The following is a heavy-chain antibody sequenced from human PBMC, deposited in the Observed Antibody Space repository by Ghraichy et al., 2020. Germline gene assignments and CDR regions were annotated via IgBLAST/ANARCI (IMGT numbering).Heavy chain of an antibody. J-gene: IGHJ4*02. CDR2: IYTSGST. V-gene: IGHV4-4*09. CDR3: ARLRRDGDYPFDY. D-gene: IGHD4-17*01. CDR1: GGSISSYY. Sequence: SQTLSLTCTVSGGSISSYYWSWIRQPPGKGLEWIGYIYTSGSTNYNPSLKSRVTISVDTSKNQFSLKLSSVTAADTAVYYCARLRRDGDYPFDYWGQGTLVTVSS.